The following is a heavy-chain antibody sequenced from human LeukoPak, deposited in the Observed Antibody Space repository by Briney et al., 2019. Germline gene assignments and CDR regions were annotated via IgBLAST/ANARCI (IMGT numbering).Heavy chain of an antibody. CDR3: ARGGRYYYGSGSYPLDY. V-gene: IGHV4-31*03. J-gene: IGHJ4*02. D-gene: IGHD3-10*01. CDR2: IYYSGST. CDR1: GGSISSGGYY. Sequence: PSQTLSLTCTVSGGSISSGGYYWSWIRQHPGKGLEWIGYIYYSGSTYYNPSLKSRVTISVDTSKNQFSLKLSSVTAADTAVYYCARGGRYYYGSGSYPLDYWGQGTLVTVSS.